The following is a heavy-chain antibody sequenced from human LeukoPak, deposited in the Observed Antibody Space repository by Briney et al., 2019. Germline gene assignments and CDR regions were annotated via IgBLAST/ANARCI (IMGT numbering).Heavy chain of an antibody. CDR2: ISSSGSTI. Sequence: GGSLRLSCAASGFTFSDYYMSWIRQAPGKGLEWVSYISSSGSTIYYADSVKGRFTISRDNAKNSLYLQMNSPRAEDTAVYYCARDLSYDFWSGYYWGHWYFDLWGRGTLVTVSS. CDR3: ARDLSYDFWSGYYWGHWYFDL. V-gene: IGHV3-11*01. CDR1: GFTFSDYY. J-gene: IGHJ2*01. D-gene: IGHD3-3*01.